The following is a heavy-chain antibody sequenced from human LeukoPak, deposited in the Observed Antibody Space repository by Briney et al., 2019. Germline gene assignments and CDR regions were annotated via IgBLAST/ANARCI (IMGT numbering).Heavy chain of an antibody. D-gene: IGHD1-26*01. CDR1: GFTFSSYS. J-gene: IGHJ3*02. CDR3: ARDSGSYWGMGAFDI. V-gene: IGHV3-21*01. CDR2: ISSSSSHI. Sequence: PGGSLRLSCAASGFTFSSYSMNWVRQAPGKGLEWVSSISSSSSHIYYADSVKGRFTISRDNAKNSLYLQMNSLRAEDTAVYYCARDSGSYWGMGAFDIWGQGTMVTVSS.